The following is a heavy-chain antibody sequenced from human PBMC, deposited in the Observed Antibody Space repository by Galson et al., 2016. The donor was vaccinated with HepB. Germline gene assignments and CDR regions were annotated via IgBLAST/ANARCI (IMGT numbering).Heavy chain of an antibody. J-gene: IGHJ5*02. Sequence: SLRLSCAASGFAFSSHWMHWVRQDLGKGLVLVSRINSDGTISNYADSVKGRFTISRDNAKNTLYLQMNSLRAEDTAVYFCVREHSVAPTTAHNWFDPWGRGTLVTVSS. CDR1: GFAFSSHW. V-gene: IGHV3-74*01. D-gene: IGHD1-1*01. CDR3: VREHSVAPTTAHNWFDP. CDR2: INSDGTIS.